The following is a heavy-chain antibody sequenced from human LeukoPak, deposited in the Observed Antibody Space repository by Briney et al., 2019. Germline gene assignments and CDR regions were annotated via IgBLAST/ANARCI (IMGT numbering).Heavy chain of an antibody. D-gene: IGHD2-2*01. V-gene: IGHV4-38-2*02. CDR2: IYHSGNT. CDR1: GYSISSGYY. Sequence: PSETLSLTCTVSGYSISSGYYWGWIRQPPGKGLEWIGSIYHSGNTYYNPSLKSRVTISVDTSRNQFSLKLSSVTAADTAVYYCARDAFYCSSTACPKVDYWGQGALVTVSS. CDR3: ARDAFYCSSTACPKVDY. J-gene: IGHJ4*02.